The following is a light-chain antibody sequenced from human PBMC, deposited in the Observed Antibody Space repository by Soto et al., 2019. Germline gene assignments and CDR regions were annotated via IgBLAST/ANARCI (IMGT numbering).Light chain of an antibody. V-gene: IGLV2-14*03. J-gene: IGLJ1*01. CDR3: SSYKSRWVYV. CDR1: SSDVGGYEY. CDR2: DVS. Sequence: QSALTQPASVSGSPGQSITISCTGTSSDVGGYEYVSWYQQFPGKAPNLLIFDVSNRPSGVSDRFSASKSGNTASLTISGLQAEDEAEYHCSSYKSRWVYVFGTGTKLTVL.